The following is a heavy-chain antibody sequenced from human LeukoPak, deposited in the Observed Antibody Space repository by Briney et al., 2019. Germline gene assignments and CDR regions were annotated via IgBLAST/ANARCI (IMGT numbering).Heavy chain of an antibody. CDR1: GFTFSSYS. V-gene: IGHV3-21*01. CDR2: ISSSSSYI. J-gene: IGHJ6*02. Sequence: GGSLRLSCAASGFTFSSYSMNWVRQAPGKGLEWVSSISSSSSYIYYADSVKGRFTISRDNAKNSLYLQMNSLRAEDTAVYYCARAWELLINYYYGMDVWGQGTTVTVSS. CDR3: ARAWELLINYYYGMDV. D-gene: IGHD1-26*01.